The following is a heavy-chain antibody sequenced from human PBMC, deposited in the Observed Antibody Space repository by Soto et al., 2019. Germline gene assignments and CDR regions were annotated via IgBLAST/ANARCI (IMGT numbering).Heavy chain of an antibody. CDR1: GGSVSSGSYY. CDR2: IYYSGST. CDR3: ARGWAALGDY. J-gene: IGHJ4*02. D-gene: IGHD6-25*01. Sequence: QVQLQESGPGLVKPSEPLSLTCTVSGGSVSSGSYYWSWIRQPPGKGLEWIGYIYYSGSTNYNPSLKSRVTISVDTSKNQFSRKLSSVTAADTAVYYCARGWAALGDYWGQGTLVTVSS. V-gene: IGHV4-61*01.